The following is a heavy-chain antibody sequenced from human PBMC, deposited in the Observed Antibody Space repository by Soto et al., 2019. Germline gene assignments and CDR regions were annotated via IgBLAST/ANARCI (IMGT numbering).Heavy chain of an antibody. Sequence: PSETLSLTCAVSGGSIISYYCIFIRQPDGKGLEWIGRFYASGYTNYNPSLKSRVTMSLDTSKNQFSLRLSSVTAADTATYYCARGNQVSMSDYWGQGTLVTVSS. CDR3: ARGNQVSMSDY. CDR2: FYASGYT. J-gene: IGHJ4*02. V-gene: IGHV4-4*07. CDR1: GGSIISYY.